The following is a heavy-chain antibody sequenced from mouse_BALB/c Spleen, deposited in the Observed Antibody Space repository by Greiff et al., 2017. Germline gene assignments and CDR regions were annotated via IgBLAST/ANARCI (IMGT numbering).Heavy chain of an antibody. D-gene: IGHD2-14*01. CDR2: ISSGGSYT. V-gene: IGHV5-9-4*01. J-gene: IGHJ4*01. CDR1: GFTFSSYA. CDR3: ARGGDYRYEEGYAMDY. Sequence: VQGVESGGGLVKPGGSLKLSCAASGFTFSSYAMSWVRQSPEKRLEWVAEISSGGSYTYYPDTVTGRFTISRDNATNTLYLEMSSLRSEDTAMYYCARGGDYRYEEGYAMDYWGQGTSVTVSS.